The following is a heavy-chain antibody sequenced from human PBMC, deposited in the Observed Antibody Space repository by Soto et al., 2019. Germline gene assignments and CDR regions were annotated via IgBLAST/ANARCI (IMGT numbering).Heavy chain of an antibody. V-gene: IGHV1-69*06. CDR1: GGSFSSYA. D-gene: IGHD6-19*01. Sequence: QVQLVQSGAEVKKPGSSVKVSCKASGGSFSSYAISWVRQAPVQGLEWMGGIIPIFGTATYAQKVQGRVTIIAHKSTSTAYMELSSLRSEATAVYYCARAGPVAGNHAFDIWGQGTLVTVSS. CDR2: IIPIFGTA. J-gene: IGHJ3*02. CDR3: ARAGPVAGNHAFDI.